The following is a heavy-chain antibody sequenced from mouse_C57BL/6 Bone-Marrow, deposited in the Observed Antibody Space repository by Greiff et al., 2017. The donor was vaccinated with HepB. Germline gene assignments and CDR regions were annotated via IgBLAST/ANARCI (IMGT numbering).Heavy chain of an antibody. Sequence: QVQLQQPGAELVKPGASVKLSCKASGYTFTSYWMHWVKQRPGQGLEWIGMIHPNSGSTNYNEKFKSKATLTVDKSSSTAYMQISSLTSEDSAVYYCASFDGYYLDSWGQGTTLTVSS. V-gene: IGHV1-64*01. CDR1: GYTFTSYW. D-gene: IGHD2-3*01. CDR3: ASFDGYYLDS. J-gene: IGHJ2*01. CDR2: IHPNSGST.